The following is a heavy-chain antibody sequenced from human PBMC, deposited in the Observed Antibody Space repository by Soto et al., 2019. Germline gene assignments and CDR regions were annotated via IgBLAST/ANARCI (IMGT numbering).Heavy chain of an antibody. D-gene: IGHD3-10*01. CDR3: AKDYRYYGSGSYLDY. V-gene: IGHV3-23*01. CDR2: ISGSGGST. Sequence: EVQLLESGGGLVQPGGSLRLSCAASGFTFSSYAMSWVRQAPGKGLEWVSAISGSGGSTYYADSVKGRFTISRDNSKNPLYLQMNSLRAEDTAVYYCAKDYRYYGSGSYLDYWGQGTLVTVSS. CDR1: GFTFSSYA. J-gene: IGHJ4*02.